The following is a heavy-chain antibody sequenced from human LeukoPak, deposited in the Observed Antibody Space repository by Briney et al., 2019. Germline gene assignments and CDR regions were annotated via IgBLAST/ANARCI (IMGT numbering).Heavy chain of an antibody. J-gene: IGHJ4*02. D-gene: IGHD3-22*01. V-gene: IGHV3-74*01. CDR3: ARVGHYDSSGYWGY. CDR2: INSDGSST. Sequence: QPGGSLRLSCAASGFTFSSYWMHRVRQAPGKGLVWVSRINSDGSSTSYADSVKGRFTISRDNAKNSLYLQMNSLRAEDTALYYCARVGHYDSSGYWGYWGQGTLVTVSS. CDR1: GFTFSSYW.